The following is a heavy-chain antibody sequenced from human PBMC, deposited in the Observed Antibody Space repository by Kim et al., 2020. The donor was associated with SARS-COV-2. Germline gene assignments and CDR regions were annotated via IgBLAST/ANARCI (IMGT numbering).Heavy chain of an antibody. CDR3: ARDLRLGIVLMVYARDYYGMHV. D-gene: IGHD2-8*01. Sequence: ASVKVSCKASGYTFTSYGISWVRQAPGQGLEWMGWISAYNGNTNYAQKLQGRVTMTTDTSTSTAYMELRSLRSDDTAVYYCARDLRLGIVLMVYARDYYGMHVGGQGTTVTVSS. CDR1: GYTFTSYG. J-gene: IGHJ6*02. CDR2: ISAYNGNT. V-gene: IGHV1-18*01.